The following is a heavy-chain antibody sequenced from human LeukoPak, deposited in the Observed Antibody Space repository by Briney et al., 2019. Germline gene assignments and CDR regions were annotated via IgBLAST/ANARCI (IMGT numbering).Heavy chain of an antibody. V-gene: IGHV3-66*01. J-gene: IGHJ4*02. D-gene: IGHD3-10*01. Sequence: GGSLRLSCAASGFTVRNNYMSWVRQAPGKGLGWVSVIYSGGSTYYADSVTGRFTISRDNSKNTLYLQMNSLRAEHTAVYFCATGERMVRGDGVDYWGQGTLVTVSS. CDR1: GFTVRNNY. CDR2: IYSGGST. CDR3: ATGERMVRGDGVDY.